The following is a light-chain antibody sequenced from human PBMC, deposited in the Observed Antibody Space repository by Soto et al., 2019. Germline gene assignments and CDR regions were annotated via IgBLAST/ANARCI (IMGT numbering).Light chain of an antibody. CDR3: HQSSNWPYT. J-gene: IGKJ2*01. CDR2: DTS. CDR1: QSVSSY. Sequence: EIVLTQSPATLSLSPGERATLSCRASQSVSSYLVWYQQKPGQPPRLLIYDTSNRATGIPARFSGSGSGTDFTITISRLEPEYFAVYYCHQSSNWPYTFGQGTKLEIK. V-gene: IGKV3-11*01.